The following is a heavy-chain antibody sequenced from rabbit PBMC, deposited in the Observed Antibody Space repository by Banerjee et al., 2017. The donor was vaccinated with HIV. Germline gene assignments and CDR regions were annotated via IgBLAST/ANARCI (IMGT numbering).Heavy chain of an antibody. V-gene: IGHV1S40*01. CDR1: GFSFSSGYD. CDR3: ARDGYPGYGYPNL. J-gene: IGHJ4*01. D-gene: IGHD7-1*01. Sequence: QSLEESGGGLVKPEGSLTLTCTASGFSFSSGYDMCWVRQAPGKGLEWIACIYTGDGNTYYASWAKGRFTISKTSSTTVTLQMTSLTAADTATYFCARDGYPGYGYPNLWGQGTLVTVS. CDR2: IYTGDGNT.